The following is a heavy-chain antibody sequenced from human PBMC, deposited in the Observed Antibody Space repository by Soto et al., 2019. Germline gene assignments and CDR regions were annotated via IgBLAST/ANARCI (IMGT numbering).Heavy chain of an antibody. D-gene: IGHD4-17*01. CDR2: TYYRSKWYN. CDR1: GDSVSTNSAT. V-gene: IGHV6-1*01. Sequence: SQTLSLTCAISGDSVSTNSATWDWIRQSPSRGLEWLGRTYYRSKWYNDYAVSVEGRITINPDTSNNQVSLQLNSVTPDDTAVYYCAREVYGDSGGMDYWGQGTLVTVSS. CDR3: AREVYGDSGGMDY. J-gene: IGHJ4*01.